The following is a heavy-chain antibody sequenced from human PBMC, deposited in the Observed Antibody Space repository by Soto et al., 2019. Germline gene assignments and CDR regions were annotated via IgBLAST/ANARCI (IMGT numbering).Heavy chain of an antibody. D-gene: IGHD3-22*01. J-gene: IGHJ5*02. Sequence: QVQLVESGGGVVQPGRSLRLSCAASGFTFRSYAMHWVRQAPGKGLEWVAAISYHGSNEYYADSVKGRFIISRDNSKNTLYLQMNSLSAEDTAVYYCGKGPYDRSGYYLNWFDTWGQGTQVTVSS. CDR1: GFTFRSYA. CDR3: GKGPYDRSGYYLNWFDT. CDR2: ISYHGSNE. V-gene: IGHV3-30*18.